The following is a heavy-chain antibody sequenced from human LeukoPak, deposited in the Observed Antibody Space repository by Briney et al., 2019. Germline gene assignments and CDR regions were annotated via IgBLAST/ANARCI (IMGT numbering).Heavy chain of an antibody. CDR2: ISDSGST. CDR1: GGSIGTSAYY. J-gene: IGHJ5*01. D-gene: IGHD3-16*02. CDR3: VRGRYSYGWNDS. Sequence: PSETLSLTCTVSGGSIGTSAYYWNWIRQHPGKGLEWIGFISDSGSTLYNASLKSRISISSDTSKNQFSLKLTSVTAADMAVYYCVRGRYSYGWNDSWGQGTLVTVSS. V-gene: IGHV4-31*03.